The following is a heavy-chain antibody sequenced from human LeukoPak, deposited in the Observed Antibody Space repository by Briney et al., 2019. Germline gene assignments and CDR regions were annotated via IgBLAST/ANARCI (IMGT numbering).Heavy chain of an antibody. J-gene: IGHJ4*02. D-gene: IGHD3-22*01. CDR1: GGSISSYY. CDR2: IYYSGST. Sequence: SETLSLTCTVSGGSISSYYWSWIRQPPGKGLEWIGYIYYSGSTNYNPSLKSRVTISVDTSKNQFSLKPSSVTAADTAVYYCARHGPYDSSGYEDYWGQGTLVTVSS. V-gene: IGHV4-59*08. CDR3: ARHGPYDSSGYEDY.